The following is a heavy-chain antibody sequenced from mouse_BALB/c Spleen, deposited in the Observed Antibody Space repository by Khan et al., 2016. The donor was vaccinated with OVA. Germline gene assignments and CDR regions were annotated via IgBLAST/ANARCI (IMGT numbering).Heavy chain of an antibody. CDR1: GFSLTSYG. CDR2: IWSGGST. V-gene: IGHV2-2*02. J-gene: IGHJ4*01. Sequence: QVRLQQSGPGLVQPSQSLSITCTVSGFSLTSYGVPWVRQSPGKGLEWLGVIWSGGSTDYNSAFISRLTISKDNSESQVFFKMNSLQANDTAIYYCARTYFSYGNYGDYYTMDYWGQGTSVTVSS. D-gene: IGHD2-1*01. CDR3: ARTYFSYGNYGDYYTMDY.